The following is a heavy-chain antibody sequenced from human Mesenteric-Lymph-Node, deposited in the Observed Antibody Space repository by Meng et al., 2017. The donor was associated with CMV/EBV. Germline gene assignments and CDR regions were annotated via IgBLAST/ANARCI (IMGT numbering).Heavy chain of an antibody. Sequence: SVKVSCKASGGTFSSYTISWVRQAPGQGLEWMGRIIPILGIANYAQKFQGRVTITADKSTSTAYMELSSLRSEDTAVYYCARVTGSVPTDYWGQGTLVTVSS. V-gene: IGHV1-69*02. CDR1: GGTFSSYT. D-gene: IGHD4-11*01. CDR3: ARVTGSVPTDY. J-gene: IGHJ4*02. CDR2: IIPILGIA.